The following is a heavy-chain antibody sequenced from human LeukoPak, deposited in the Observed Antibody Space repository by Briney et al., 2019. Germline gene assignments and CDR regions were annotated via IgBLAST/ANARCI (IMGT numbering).Heavy chain of an antibody. D-gene: IGHD4-11*01. CDR2: IHYTGGA. CDR3: ARGTVTTRYFYY. V-gene: IGHV4-59*08. CDR1: GGSISGDY. Sequence: SETLSLTCTVSGGSISGDYWSWIRQPPGEGLEWIGYIHYTGGANYNPSLKSRVTMSVDMSKNRLSLKLISVTAADTALYYCARGTVTTRYFYYWGQGTLVTVSS. J-gene: IGHJ4*02.